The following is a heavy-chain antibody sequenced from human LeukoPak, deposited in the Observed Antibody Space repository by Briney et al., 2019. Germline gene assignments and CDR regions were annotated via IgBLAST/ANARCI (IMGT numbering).Heavy chain of an antibody. CDR1: GDSVSINSAA. Sequence: SQTLSLTCAISGDSVSINSAAWNWIRQSPSRGLEWLGRTYYRSKWYNDYAVSVKSRITINPDTSKNQFSLQLNSVTPEDTAVYYCARDGVGVVVFWPPPLDYWGQGTLVTVSS. CDR2: TYYRSKWYN. D-gene: IGHD2-15*01. J-gene: IGHJ4*02. CDR3: ARDGVGVVVFWPPPLDY. V-gene: IGHV6-1*01.